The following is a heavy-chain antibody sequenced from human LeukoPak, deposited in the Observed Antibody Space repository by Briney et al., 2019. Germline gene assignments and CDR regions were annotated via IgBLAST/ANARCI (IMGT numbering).Heavy chain of an antibody. CDR3: ARRSSSSADY. CDR1: GYTFTSYG. CDR2: ISVHNGDT. Sequence: GASVKVSCKTSGYTFTSYGISWVRQAPGQGLEWMGWISVHNGDTNYAQKFRGRVTMTTDTSTSTVYMELRSLRSDDTAVYYCARRSSSSADYWGQGTLVTVSS. J-gene: IGHJ4*02. V-gene: IGHV1-18*01. D-gene: IGHD6-25*01.